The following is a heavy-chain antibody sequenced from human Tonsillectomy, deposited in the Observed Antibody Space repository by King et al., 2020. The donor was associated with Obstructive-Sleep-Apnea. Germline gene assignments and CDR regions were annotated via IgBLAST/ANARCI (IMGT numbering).Heavy chain of an antibody. CDR1: GGSFSCDY. CDR3: ATGYFDY. CDR2: IYHSGST. J-gene: IGHJ4*02. Sequence: VQLQQGGAGLLMPSETLSLTCSVYGGSFSCDYCSWIRQPPGEGREWMGEIYHSGSTNYNPSLKSRVTISVDTSKNQFSLKLSSVTAADTAVYYCATGYFDYWGQGTLVIVSS. V-gene: IGHV4-34*01. D-gene: IGHD7-27*01.